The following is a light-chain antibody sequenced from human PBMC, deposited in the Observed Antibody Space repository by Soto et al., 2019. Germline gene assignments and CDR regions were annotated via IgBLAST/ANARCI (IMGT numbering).Light chain of an antibody. CDR3: KYYKEHST. CDR2: EAS. Sequence: DIQMTQSPSTLSASVGDRVTITCRASQSISSWLAWYQQKPGKAPKLLIYEASSSEIGVPPRFSGSGFGTEFTLTISSLQPEDSATYYCKYYKEHSTFGQGTRLEIK. V-gene: IGKV1-5*03. CDR1: QSISSW. J-gene: IGKJ1*01.